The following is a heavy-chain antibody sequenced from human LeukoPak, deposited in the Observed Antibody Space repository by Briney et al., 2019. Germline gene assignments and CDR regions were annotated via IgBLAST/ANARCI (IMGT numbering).Heavy chain of an antibody. CDR3: AKDSSGYPGGDTFDI. D-gene: IGHD3-22*01. J-gene: IGHJ3*02. CDR1: GFTFSSYS. V-gene: IGHV3-21*01. CDR2: ISSSSSYI. Sequence: GGSLRLSCAASGFTFSSYSMNWVRQAPGKGLEWVSSISSSSSYIYYADSVKGRFTISRDNAKNSLYLQMNSLRAEDTAVYYCAKDSSGYPGGDTFDIWGQGTMVTVSS.